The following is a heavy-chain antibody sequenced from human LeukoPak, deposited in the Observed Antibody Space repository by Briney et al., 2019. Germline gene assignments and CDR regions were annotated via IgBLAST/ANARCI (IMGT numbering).Heavy chain of an antibody. CDR3: AGASYDSSGVH. D-gene: IGHD3-22*01. V-gene: IGHV4-59*01. CDR2: IYYSGST. Sequence: SETLSLTCTGSGGSISSYYWSWIRQPPGKGLEWIGYIYYSGSTNYNPSLKSRVTISVDTSKNQFSPKLSSVTAADTAVYYCAGASYDSSGVHWGQGTLVTVSS. CDR1: GGSISSYY. J-gene: IGHJ4*02.